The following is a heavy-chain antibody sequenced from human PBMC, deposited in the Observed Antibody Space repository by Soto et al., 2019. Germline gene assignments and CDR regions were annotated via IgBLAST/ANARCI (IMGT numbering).Heavy chain of an antibody. V-gene: IGHV3-23*01. CDR2: ISGIADST. CDR3: AKVSAGGNVWYWGGQYHYYEMDV. CDR1: GFTFVSYA. Sequence: GGSLRLSCAASGFTFVSYAMTWVRQAPGKGLEWVSSISGIADSTHYADSVKGRFTISRDNSKSTLYLQMNSLRAEDTALYLCAKVSAGGNVWYWGGQYHYYEMDVWGQGTTVTVSS. J-gene: IGHJ6*02. D-gene: IGHD7-27*01.